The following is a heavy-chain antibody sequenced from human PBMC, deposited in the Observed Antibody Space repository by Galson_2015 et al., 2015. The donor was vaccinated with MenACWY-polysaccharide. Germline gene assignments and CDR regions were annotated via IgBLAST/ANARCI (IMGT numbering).Heavy chain of an antibody. Sequence: SLRLSCAASGFIFGNYWMHWVRQAPGKGLVWVSRINTDGSVTRYADSGKGRFTISRDDDKNRLLLQMNSLSVDDTAVYYCAKDQRWNLPDYWGQGTLVTVSS. CDR2: INTDGSVT. D-gene: IGHD1-7*01. CDR3: AKDQRWNLPDY. CDR1: GFIFGNYW. V-gene: IGHV3-74*01. J-gene: IGHJ4*02.